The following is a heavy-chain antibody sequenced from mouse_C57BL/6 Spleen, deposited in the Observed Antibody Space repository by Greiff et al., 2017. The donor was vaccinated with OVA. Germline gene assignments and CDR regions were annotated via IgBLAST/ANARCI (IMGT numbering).Heavy chain of an antibody. CDR3: ARSPYYYGSSSPYAMDY. J-gene: IGHJ4*01. CDR1: GYAFTNYL. V-gene: IGHV1-54*01. CDR2: INPGSGGT. Sequence: QVQLKESGAELVRPGTSVKVSCKASGYAFTNYLIEWVKQRPGQGLEWIGVINPGSGGTNYNEKFKGKATLTADKSSSTAYMQLSSLKSEDSAVYFCARSPYYYGSSSPYAMDYWGQGTPVTVSA. D-gene: IGHD1-1*01.